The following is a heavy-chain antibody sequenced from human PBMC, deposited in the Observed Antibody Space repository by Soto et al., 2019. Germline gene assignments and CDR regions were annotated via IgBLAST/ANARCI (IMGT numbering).Heavy chain of an antibody. V-gene: IGHV1-69*01. J-gene: IGHJ4*02. D-gene: IGHD5-18*01. CDR3: AAGDSSDTGDH. CDR2: TTAVRGTR. CDR1: GDTLSHYG. Sequence: QVQLVQSGAEVKKPGSSVKVSCKASGDTLSHYGVSWVRQVPGKGLEWMGGTTAVRGTREYAQKFQGRMTTTSDESTTTSDMERNSPTSDDTAVYYWAAGDSSDTGDHWGQGTLVTVSS.